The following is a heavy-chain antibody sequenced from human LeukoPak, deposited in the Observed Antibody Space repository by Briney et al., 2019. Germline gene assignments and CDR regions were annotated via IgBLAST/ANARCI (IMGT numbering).Heavy chain of an antibody. V-gene: IGHV3-30*18. CDR1: GFMFSSYG. CDR3: TKDLGDHFDY. CDR2: ASFDGINK. J-gene: IGHJ4*02. D-gene: IGHD1-26*01. Sequence: GGSLRLSCAASGFMFSSYGMHWVRQAPGKGLEWVAIASFDGINKYYADSVKGRFTISRDNPKNTLYLQMNSLRVEDTAVYYCTKDLGDHFDYWGQGTLVTVSS.